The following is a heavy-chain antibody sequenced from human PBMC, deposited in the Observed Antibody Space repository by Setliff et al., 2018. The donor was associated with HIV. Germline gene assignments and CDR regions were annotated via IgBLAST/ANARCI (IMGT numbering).Heavy chain of an antibody. D-gene: IGHD2-15*01. CDR1: GYTFTSYY. J-gene: IGHJ6*02. V-gene: IGHV1-46*01. Sequence: GASVKVSCKASGYTFTSYYVHWVRQAPGQGLEWMGIINPSGGSTSYAQKFQGRVTMTRDTSTSTVYMELSSLRSEDTAVYYCARAGVVVAATSYYYGMDVWGQGPTVTVSS. CDR2: INPSGGST. CDR3: ARAGVVVAATSYYYGMDV.